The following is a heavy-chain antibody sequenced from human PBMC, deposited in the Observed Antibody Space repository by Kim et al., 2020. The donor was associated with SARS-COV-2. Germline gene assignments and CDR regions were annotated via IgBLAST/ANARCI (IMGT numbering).Heavy chain of an antibody. CDR1: GFAFSSFA. J-gene: IGHJ4*02. D-gene: IGHD3-10*01. V-gene: IGHV3-23*01. CDR3: AKNYYGSGSSDY. CDR2: IGGSAGST. Sequence: GGSLRLSCAASGFAFSSFALSWVRQAPGKGLEWVSAIGGSAGSTSDADSVKGRFTISRDNSKNTLYLQMNSLRADDTVVYYCAKNYYGSGSSDYWGQGTLVTVSS.